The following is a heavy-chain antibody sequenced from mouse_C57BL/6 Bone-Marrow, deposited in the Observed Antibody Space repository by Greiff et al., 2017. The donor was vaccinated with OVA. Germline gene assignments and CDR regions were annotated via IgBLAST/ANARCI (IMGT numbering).Heavy chain of an antibody. V-gene: IGHV1-81*01. J-gene: IGHJ2*01. CDR2: IYPRSGNT. D-gene: IGHD1-1*01. CDR1: GYTFTSYG. CDR3: ARRDYYGSNDY. Sequence: LVESGAELARPGASVKLSCKASGYTFTSYGISWVKQRTGQGLEWIGEIYPRSGNTYYNEKFKGKATLTADKSSSTAYMELRSLTSEDSAVYFCARRDYYGSNDYWGQGTTLTVSS.